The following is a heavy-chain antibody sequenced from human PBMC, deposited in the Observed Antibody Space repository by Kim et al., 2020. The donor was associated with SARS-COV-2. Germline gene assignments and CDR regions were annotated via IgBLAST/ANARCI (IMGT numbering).Heavy chain of an antibody. CDR1: GGSFSGYY. CDR2: INHSGST. V-gene: IGHV4-34*01. CDR3: ARGPTSPGDYGSYYYYYGMDV. D-gene: IGHD4-17*01. J-gene: IGHJ6*02. Sequence: SETLSLTCAVYGGSFSGYYWSWIRQPPGKGLEWIGEINHSGSTNYNPSLKSRVTISVDTSKNQFSLKLSSVTAADTAVYYCARGPTSPGDYGSYYYYYGMDVWGQGTTVTVSS.